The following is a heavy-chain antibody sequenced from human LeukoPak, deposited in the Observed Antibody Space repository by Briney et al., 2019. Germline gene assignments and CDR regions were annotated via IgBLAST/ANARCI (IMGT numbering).Heavy chain of an antibody. J-gene: IGHJ6*03. CDR2: ISGSGGST. CDR1: GFTFSSYA. CDR3: ASLKADCSSTSCSSYYYYYYMDV. D-gene: IGHD2-2*01. V-gene: IGHV3-23*01. Sequence: GGSLRLSCAASGFTFSSYAMSWVRQAPGKGLEWVSAISGSGGSTYYADSVKGRFTISRDNSKNTLYLQMNSLRAEDTAVYYCASLKADCSSTSCSSYYYYYYMDVWGKGTTVTISS.